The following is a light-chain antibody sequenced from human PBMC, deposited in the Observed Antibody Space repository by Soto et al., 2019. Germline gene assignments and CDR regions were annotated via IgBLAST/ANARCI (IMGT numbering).Light chain of an antibody. Sequence: QSALTQPASVSGSPGQSITIPCTGTSSDVGGYNYVSWYQQHPGKAPKLMIYEVSNRPSGVSNRFSGSKSGNTASLTISGLQAEDEADYYCSSYTSSSTRDFGTGTKLTVL. V-gene: IGLV2-14*01. CDR1: SSDVGGYNY. J-gene: IGLJ1*01. CDR3: SSYTSSSTRD. CDR2: EVS.